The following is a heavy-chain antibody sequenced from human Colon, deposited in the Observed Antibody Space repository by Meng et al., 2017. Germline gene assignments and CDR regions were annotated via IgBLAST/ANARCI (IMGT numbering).Heavy chain of an antibody. CDR3: ARGASDYDFDY. V-gene: IGHV4-61*01. CDR1: GGSVSSGSYY. Sequence: QLPESGPGLVRPSETLSLTCTVSGGSVSSGSYYWSWIRQPPGKGLEWIGYIYYSGSTNYNPSLKSRVTISVDTSKNQFSLKLSSVTAADTAVYYCARGASDYDFDYWGQGTLVTVSS. CDR2: IYYSGST. J-gene: IGHJ4*02. D-gene: IGHD3-22*01.